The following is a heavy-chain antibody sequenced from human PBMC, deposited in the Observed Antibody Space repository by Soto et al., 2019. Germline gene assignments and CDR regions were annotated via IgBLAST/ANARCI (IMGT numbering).Heavy chain of an antibody. Sequence: TLSLTCAVSGGSISSVGYSWSWIRQPPGKGLEVIGSIYHSGSTYNNPSLKSRVTISVDRSMKQFSLKLSSVTAAETAVYYCARVATHCAGDCLDXWGQGTLVPVSX. CDR2: IYHSGST. J-gene: IGHJ4*02. D-gene: IGHD2-21*02. V-gene: IGHV4-30-2*01. CDR3: ARVATHCAGDCLDX. CDR1: GGSISSVGYS.